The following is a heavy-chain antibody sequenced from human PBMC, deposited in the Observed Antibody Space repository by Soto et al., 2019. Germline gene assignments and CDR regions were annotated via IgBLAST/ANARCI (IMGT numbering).Heavy chain of an antibody. CDR2: ISYDGSNK. J-gene: IGHJ6*02. V-gene: IGHV3-30*18. CDR3: AKKGSSSQYYYYGMDV. D-gene: IGHD6-6*01. CDR1: GFTFSSYG. Sequence: GGSLRLSCAASGFTFSSYGMHWVRQAPGKGLEWVAVISYDGSNKYYADSVKGRFTISRDNSKNTLYLQMNSLRAEDTAVYYCAKKGSSSQYYYYGMDVWGQGTTVTVSS.